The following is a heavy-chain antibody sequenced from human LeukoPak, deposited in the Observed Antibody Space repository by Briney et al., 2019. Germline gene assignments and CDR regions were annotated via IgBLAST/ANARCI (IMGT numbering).Heavy chain of an antibody. Sequence: ASVKVSCKAAGYTFTGYYMHWVRQAPGQGLEWMGWINPNSGGTNYAQKFQGWVTMTRDTSISTAYMELSRLRSDDTAVYYCARVRRNWNYLDYWGQGTLVTVSS. CDR1: GYTFTGYY. D-gene: IGHD1-20*01. V-gene: IGHV1-2*04. CDR3: ARVRRNWNYLDY. CDR2: INPNSGGT. J-gene: IGHJ4*02.